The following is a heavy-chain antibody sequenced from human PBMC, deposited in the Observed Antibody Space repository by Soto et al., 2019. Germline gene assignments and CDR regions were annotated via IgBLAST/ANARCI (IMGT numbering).Heavy chain of an antibody. D-gene: IGHD1-1*01. CDR1: GYTFTSYG. CDR3: ARTEGLEPGGGNWFDP. CDR2: ISAYNGNT. J-gene: IGHJ5*02. V-gene: IGHV1-18*01. Sequence: ASVKVSCKASGYTFTSYGISWVRQAPGQGLEWMGWISAYNGNTNYAQKLQGRVTMTTDTSTSTAYMELRSLRSDDTAVYYCARTEGLEPGGGNWFDPWAREPWSPSPQ.